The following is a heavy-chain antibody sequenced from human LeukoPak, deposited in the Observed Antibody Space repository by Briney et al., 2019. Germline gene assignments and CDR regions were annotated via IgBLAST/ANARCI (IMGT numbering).Heavy chain of an antibody. CDR1: GFTFRSYT. Sequence: GGSLRLSCAASGFTFRSYTMSWVRQAPGNGLEWVSSVGVGGDTYYAGSVKGRFTISRDNSKSTLYLQMTSLRPEDTAVYYCGPLAVADDYFDSWGQGALVTVSS. D-gene: IGHD6-19*01. CDR2: VGVGGDT. J-gene: IGHJ4*02. V-gene: IGHV3-23*01. CDR3: GPLAVADDYFDS.